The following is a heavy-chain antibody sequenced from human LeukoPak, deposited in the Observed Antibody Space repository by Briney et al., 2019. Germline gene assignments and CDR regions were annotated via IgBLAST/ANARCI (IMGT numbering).Heavy chain of an antibody. CDR3: TTDSLGIAVAGLDY. D-gene: IGHD6-19*01. J-gene: IGHJ4*02. CDR1: GFTFSSYE. Sequence: GGSLRLSCAASGFTFSSYEMNWVRQAPGKGLEWVSYISSSGSTIYYADSVKGRFTISRDNAKNSLYLQMNSLKPEDTAVYYCTTDSLGIAVAGLDYWGQGTLVTVSS. V-gene: IGHV3-48*03. CDR2: ISSSGSTI.